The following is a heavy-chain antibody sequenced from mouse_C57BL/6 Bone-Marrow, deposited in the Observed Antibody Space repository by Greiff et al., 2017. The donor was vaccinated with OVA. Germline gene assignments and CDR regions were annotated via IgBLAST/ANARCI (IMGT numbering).Heavy chain of an antibody. CDR1: GYTFTDYN. CDR2: INPNNGGT. V-gene: IGHV1-18*01. J-gene: IGHJ1*03. D-gene: IGHD1-1*01. CDR3: ARVSITTVVATHWYFDV. Sequence: VQLQQSGPELVKPGASVKIPCKASGYTFTDYNMDWVKQSHGKSLEWIGDINPNNGGTIYNQKFKGKATLTVDKSSSTAYMELRSLTSEDTAVYYCARVSITTVVATHWYFDVWGTGTTVTVSS.